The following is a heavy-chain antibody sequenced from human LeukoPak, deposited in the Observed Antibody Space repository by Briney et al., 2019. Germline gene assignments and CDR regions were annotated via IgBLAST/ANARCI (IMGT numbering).Heavy chain of an antibody. Sequence: ASVKVSCTASGYTFTGYYMHWVRQAPGQGLEWMGWINSNSGGTNYAQKLQGRVTMTRDTSISTAYMELSRLRSDDTAVYYCARDRAGGGFDYWGQGTLVTVSS. CDR2: INSNSGGT. CDR3: ARDRAGGGFDY. J-gene: IGHJ4*02. V-gene: IGHV1-2*02. D-gene: IGHD6-13*01. CDR1: GYTFTGYY.